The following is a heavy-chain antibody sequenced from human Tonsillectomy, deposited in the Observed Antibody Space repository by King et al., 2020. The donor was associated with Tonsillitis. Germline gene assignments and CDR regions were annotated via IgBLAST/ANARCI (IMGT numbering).Heavy chain of an antibody. CDR1: GGSISSYY. Sequence: QLQESGPGLVKPSETLSLTCTVSGGSISSYYWSWIRQPPGKGLEWIGYIYYSGSTNYNPSLKSRVTISVDTSKNQFSLELSSVTAADTAVYYWARGEGGVTGAEYFQHWGQGTLVTVSS. CDR3: ARGEGGVTGAEYFQH. D-gene: IGHD2-21*02. J-gene: IGHJ1*01. V-gene: IGHV4-59*01. CDR2: IYYSGST.